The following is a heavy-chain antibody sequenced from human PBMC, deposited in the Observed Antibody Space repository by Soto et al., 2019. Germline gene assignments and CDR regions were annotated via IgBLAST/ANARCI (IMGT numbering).Heavy chain of an antibody. J-gene: IGHJ6*03. CDR2: ISFSSSTI. Sequence: EVQLVESGGGLVQPGGSLRLSCAASGFTFSSYNMNWVRQAPGKVLEWISDISFSSSTIFYADSVKGRFPISRANAKNSLYLQMNSLRAEDTAVYYCARDSRNYYYYMDVWGEGTTVTVSS. CDR1: GFTFSSYN. CDR3: ARDSRNYYYYMDV. V-gene: IGHV3-48*01.